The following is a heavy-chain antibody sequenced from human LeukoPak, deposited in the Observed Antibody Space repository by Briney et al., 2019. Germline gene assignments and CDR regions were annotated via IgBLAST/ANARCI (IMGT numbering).Heavy chain of an antibody. CDR2: LNAAGRSS. D-gene: IGHD2-21*02. Sequence: GGSLRLSCAASGFSFSTYGMSWVRQAPGRGLEWVSALNAAGRSSFYADSVKGRFTISRDNSKNTLYLQVNGLRTEDTAVYYCAKDRLLNCRGDCYIFDYWGQGTVVTVSS. CDR1: GFSFSTYG. J-gene: IGHJ4*02. V-gene: IGHV3-23*01. CDR3: AKDRLLNCRGDCYIFDY.